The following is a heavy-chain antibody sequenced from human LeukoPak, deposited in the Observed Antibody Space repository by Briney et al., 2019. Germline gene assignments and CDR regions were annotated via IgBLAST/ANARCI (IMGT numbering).Heavy chain of an antibody. Sequence: PSETLSLTCTVSGGSISNYYWSWIRQPPGKGLEWIGRIYTSGSTNYNPSLKSRVTMSVDTSKNQFSLKLSSATAADTAVYYCARVYYYGSGSYRDYYYYMDVWGKGTTVTVSS. CDR1: GGSISNYY. CDR2: IYTSGST. D-gene: IGHD3-10*01. CDR3: ARVYYYGSGSYRDYYYYMDV. J-gene: IGHJ6*03. V-gene: IGHV4-4*07.